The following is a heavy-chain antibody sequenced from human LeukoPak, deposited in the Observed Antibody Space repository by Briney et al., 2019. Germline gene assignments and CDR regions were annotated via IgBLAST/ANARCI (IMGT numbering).Heavy chain of an antibody. V-gene: IGHV3-23*01. CDR1: GFTFSSYE. J-gene: IGHJ4*02. D-gene: IGHD1-26*01. CDR2: ISGSGVST. Sequence: GSLRLSCAASGFTFSSYEMNWVRQAPGKGLEWVSVISGSGVSTYYADSVKGRFTISRDNFKNTLYLQMNSLRAEDTAVYYCAKGRIVGATSVDYWGQGTLVTVSS. CDR3: AKGRIVGATSVDY.